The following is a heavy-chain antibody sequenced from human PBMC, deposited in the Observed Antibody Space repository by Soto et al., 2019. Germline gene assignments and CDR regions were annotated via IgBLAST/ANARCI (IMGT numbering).Heavy chain of an antibody. CDR2: ISSSSLSI. CDR1: GFTFSSYS. J-gene: IGHJ6*02. Sequence: EVQLVESGGGLVKPGGSLRLSCAASGFTFSSYSMNWVRQAPGKGLEWVSSISSSSLSINYADSVKGRFSISRDNAQNSLHLQMNTLRAEDTAVYYCARNESSNIYGMDVWGQGTTVTVSS. D-gene: IGHD6-6*01. CDR3: ARNESSNIYGMDV. V-gene: IGHV3-21*01.